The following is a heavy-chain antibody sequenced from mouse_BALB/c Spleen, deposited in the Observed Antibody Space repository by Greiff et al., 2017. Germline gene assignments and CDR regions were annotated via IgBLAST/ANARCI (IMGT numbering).Heavy chain of an antibody. CDR1: GYAFSSYW. CDR3: ARKVYGNYRYFDV. V-gene: IGHV1-80*01. J-gene: IGHJ1*01. D-gene: IGHD2-1*01. CDR2: IYPGDGDT. Sequence: LVESGAELVRPGSSVKISCKASGYAFSSYWMNWVKQRPGQGLEWIGQIYPGDGDTNYNGKFKGKATLTADKSSSTAYMQLSSLTSEDSAVYFCARKVYGNYRYFDVWGAGTTVTVSS.